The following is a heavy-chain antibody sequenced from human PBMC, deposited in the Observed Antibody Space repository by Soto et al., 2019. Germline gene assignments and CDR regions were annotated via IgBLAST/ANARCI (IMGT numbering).Heavy chain of an antibody. Sequence: PSETLSLTCAVYGGSFSGYYWSWIRQPPGKGLEWIGEINHSGSTNYNPSLKSRVTISVDTSKNQFSLKLSSVTAADTAVYYCARGLGGNSTMSLDYWGQGTLVTVSS. V-gene: IGHV4-34*01. J-gene: IGHJ4*02. CDR3: ARGLGGNSTMSLDY. D-gene: IGHD2-21*02. CDR1: GGSFSGYY. CDR2: INHSGST.